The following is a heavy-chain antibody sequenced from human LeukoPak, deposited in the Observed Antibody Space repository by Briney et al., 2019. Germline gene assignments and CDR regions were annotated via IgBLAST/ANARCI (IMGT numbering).Heavy chain of an antibody. CDR2: ISSSSSYI. J-gene: IGHJ4*02. Sequence: GGSLRLSCAASGFTFSSYSMNWVRQAPGKGLEWVSSISSSSSYIYYADSVKGRFTISRDIAKNSLYLQMNSLRAEDTAVYYCATAVWSGYYLPFDYWGQGTLVTVSS. V-gene: IGHV3-21*01. CDR1: GFTFSSYS. D-gene: IGHD3-3*01. CDR3: ATAVWSGYYLPFDY.